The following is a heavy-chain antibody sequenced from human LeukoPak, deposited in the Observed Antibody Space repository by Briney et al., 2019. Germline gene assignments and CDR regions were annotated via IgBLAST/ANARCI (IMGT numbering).Heavy chain of an antibody. D-gene: IGHD2-21*02. Sequence: GGSLRLSCAASGFTFSSYAMSWVRQAPGKGLEWVSAISGSGGSTYYADSVKGRFTISRDNSKNTLYLQMNSLRAEDTAVYYCVKDMEYCGGDCYPDAFDIWGQGTVVTVSS. CDR3: VKDMEYCGGDCYPDAFDI. V-gene: IGHV3-23*01. CDR2: ISGSGGST. J-gene: IGHJ3*02. CDR1: GFTFSSYA.